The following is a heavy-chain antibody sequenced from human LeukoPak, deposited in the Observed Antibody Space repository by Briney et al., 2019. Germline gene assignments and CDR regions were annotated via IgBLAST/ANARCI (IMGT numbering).Heavy chain of an antibody. D-gene: IGHD3-10*01. Sequence: GGSLRLSCAASGFTFSSYEMNWVRQAPGKGLEWVSYISSSGSTIYYADSVKGRLTISRDNAKNSLYLQMNSLRAEDTAVYYCARGRSGLYFDYWGQGTLVTVSS. V-gene: IGHV3-48*03. CDR3: ARGRSGLYFDY. CDR1: GFTFSSYE. CDR2: ISSSGSTI. J-gene: IGHJ4*02.